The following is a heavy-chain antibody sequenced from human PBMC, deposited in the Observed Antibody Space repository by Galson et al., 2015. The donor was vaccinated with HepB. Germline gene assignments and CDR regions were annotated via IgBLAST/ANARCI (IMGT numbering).Heavy chain of an antibody. CDR3: ARDRDWAVAGTLHY. Sequence: SLRLSCAASGLTFSSYSMNWVRQAPGKGLEWVSSISSSSSYIYYADSVKGRFTISRDNAKNSLYLQMNSLRAEDTAVYYCARDRDWAVAGTLHYWGQGTLVTVSS. CDR2: ISSSSSYI. V-gene: IGHV3-21*04. CDR1: GLTFSSYS. D-gene: IGHD6-19*01. J-gene: IGHJ4*02.